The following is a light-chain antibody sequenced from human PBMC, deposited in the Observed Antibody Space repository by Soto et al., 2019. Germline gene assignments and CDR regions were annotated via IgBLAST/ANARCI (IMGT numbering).Light chain of an antibody. V-gene: IGKV1-33*01. Sequence: DIQMTQSPSSLSASVGARVSITCQASQDISHYLNWYQQKPGKAPTLLIYDASKLETGVPSRFSGGESGTDFTLTISALQPEDFVTYYCQQSYTSPQTFGPGTKVDIK. CDR3: QQSYTSPQT. J-gene: IGKJ3*01. CDR2: DAS. CDR1: QDISHY.